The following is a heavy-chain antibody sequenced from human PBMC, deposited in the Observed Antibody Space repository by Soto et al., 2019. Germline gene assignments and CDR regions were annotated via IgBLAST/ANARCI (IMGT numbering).Heavy chain of an antibody. J-gene: IGHJ4*02. Sequence: SQTLSLTCVISGDSVSSNSAPWNWIRQSPSRGLEWLGRTYYRSKWYNDYAVSVKSRITINPDTSKNQFSLQLNSVTPEDTAVYYCAREIAAAGTPILFDYWGQGTLVTVSS. CDR1: GDSVSSNSAP. V-gene: IGHV6-1*01. D-gene: IGHD6-13*01. CDR3: AREIAAAGTPILFDY. CDR2: TYYRSKWYN.